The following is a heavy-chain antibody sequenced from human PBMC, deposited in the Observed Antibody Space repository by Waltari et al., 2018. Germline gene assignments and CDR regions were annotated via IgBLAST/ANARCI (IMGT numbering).Heavy chain of an antibody. V-gene: IGHV1-24*01. D-gene: IGHD3-22*01. CDR2: FDPEDGET. J-gene: IGHJ4*02. CDR1: GYTLTELS. CDR3: ATVHDSSGYYWYYFDY. Sequence: QVQLVQSGAEVKKPGASVKVSCKVSGYTLTELSMHWVRQAPGKGLEWMGGFDPEDGETIYAQKFQGRVTMTEDTSTDTAYMELSSLRSEDTAVYYCATVHDSSGYYWYYFDYWGQGTLVTVSS.